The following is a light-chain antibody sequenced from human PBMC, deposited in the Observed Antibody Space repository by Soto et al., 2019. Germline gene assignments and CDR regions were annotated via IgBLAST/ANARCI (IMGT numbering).Light chain of an antibody. CDR1: QSISSY. Sequence: DIQMTQSPSSLSASVGDRVTITCRASQSISSYLNWYQQKPGKAPKLLIYAASSLQSGVPSRFSGSGSGTDITLTIRSLQPEDFATYYCQQSYSTPLLTFGGGTKVEIK. CDR2: AAS. J-gene: IGKJ4*01. V-gene: IGKV1-39*01. CDR3: QQSYSTPLLT.